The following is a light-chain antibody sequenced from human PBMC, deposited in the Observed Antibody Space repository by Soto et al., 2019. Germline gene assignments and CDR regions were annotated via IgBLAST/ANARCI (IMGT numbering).Light chain of an antibody. V-gene: IGLV1-40*01. CDR2: GNS. CDR1: SSNIGAGYD. J-gene: IGLJ1*01. Sequence: QSVLTQPPSVSGAPGQRVTISCTGSSSNIGAGYDVPWYQQLPGTAPKLLIYGNSNRPSGVPDRFSGSKSGTTASLAITGLQAEDEADYYCSSYTSSSTPYVFGTGTKVTVL. CDR3: SSYTSSSTPYV.